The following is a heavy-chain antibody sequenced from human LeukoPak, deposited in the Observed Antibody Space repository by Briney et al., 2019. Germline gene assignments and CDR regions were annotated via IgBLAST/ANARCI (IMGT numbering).Heavy chain of an antibody. D-gene: IGHD6-19*01. V-gene: IGHV4-4*07. CDR1: GDSISSYY. CDR3: ARAQIAVNFYYFDY. CDR2: IYTGGST. Sequence: SETLSLTCTVSGDSISSYYWSWIRQPAGKGVEWIGRIYTGGSTNYNPSLKSRVTISVDKSKNQFSLKLNSVTAADTAIYYCARAQIAVNFYYFDYWGQGTLVTVSS. J-gene: IGHJ4*02.